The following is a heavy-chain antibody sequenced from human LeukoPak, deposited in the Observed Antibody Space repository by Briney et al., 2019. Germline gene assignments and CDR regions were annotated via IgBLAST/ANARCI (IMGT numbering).Heavy chain of an antibody. Sequence: PGGSLRLSCAAPGFTFTTYAMSWVRQAPGKGLEWVSAISGSGGSTYYYTDSVKGRFTISRDSSKNTVYLQMNSLRAEDTAVYYCARGVGTAAKYYFDYWGQGTLLTVSS. V-gene: IGHV3-23*01. D-gene: IGHD1-1*01. J-gene: IGHJ4*02. CDR3: ARGVGTAAKYYFDY. CDR1: GFTFTTYA. CDR2: ISGSGGST.